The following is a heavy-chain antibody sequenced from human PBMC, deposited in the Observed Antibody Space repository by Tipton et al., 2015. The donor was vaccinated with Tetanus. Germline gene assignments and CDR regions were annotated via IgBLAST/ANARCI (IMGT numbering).Heavy chain of an antibody. CDR2: ISSDSRTL. CDR3: ARGRGSSWFYV. D-gene: IGHD6-13*01. V-gene: IGHV3-48*01. Sequence: QLVQSGGGLVTLGGSLRLSCAASGFSFTTYTMHWVRQAPGKGLEWLSFISSDSRTLFYAESVKGRFTISRDNAQNSLYLQINGLRAEDTALYYCARGRGSSWFYVWGQGTMVIVSS. J-gene: IGHJ3*01. CDR1: GFSFTTYT.